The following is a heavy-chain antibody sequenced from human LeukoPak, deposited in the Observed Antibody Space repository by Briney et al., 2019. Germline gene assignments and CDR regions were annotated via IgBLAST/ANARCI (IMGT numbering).Heavy chain of an antibody. CDR2: ITGTSNYT. Sequence: GGSLRLSCAASGFTFSSYTMNWVRQAPGKGLEWVSSITGTSNYTYYADSVKGRFTISRDNSKNTLYLQMNSLRAEDTAVYYCAKWQSLDTAMALRRNYFDYWGQGTLVTVSS. CDR3: AKWQSLDTAMALRRNYFDY. V-gene: IGHV3-23*01. J-gene: IGHJ4*02. CDR1: GFTFSSYT. D-gene: IGHD5-18*01.